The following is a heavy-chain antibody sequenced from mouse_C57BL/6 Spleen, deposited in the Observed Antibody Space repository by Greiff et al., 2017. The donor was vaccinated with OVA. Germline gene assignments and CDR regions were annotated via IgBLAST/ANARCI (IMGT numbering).Heavy chain of an antibody. V-gene: IGHV5-9*01. CDR3: ARHEGKGTPYFDY. D-gene: IGHD3-3*01. J-gene: IGHJ2*01. CDR2: ISGGGGNT. CDR1: GFTFSSYT. Sequence: DVQLVESGGGLVKPGGSLKLSCAASGFTFSSYTMSWVRQTPEKRLEWVATISGGGGNTYYPDSVKGRFTISRDNAKNTLYLQMSSLRSEDTALYYCARHEGKGTPYFDYWGQGTTLTVSS.